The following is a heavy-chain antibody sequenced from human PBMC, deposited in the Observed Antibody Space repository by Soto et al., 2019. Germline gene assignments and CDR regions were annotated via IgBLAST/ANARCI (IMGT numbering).Heavy chain of an antibody. Sequence: QVQLQESGPGLVKPSETLSLTCSVSGGSVTSGSYYWSWIRQPPGKGLEWIGYIYSSGGTSYNPSLKSRVTISVDTSKNQFYLKLTSVTAADTAVYYCARDGDGYNNWGQGTLVTVSS. CDR3: ARDGDGYNN. CDR2: IYSSGGT. J-gene: IGHJ4*02. CDR1: GGSVTSGSYY. V-gene: IGHV4-61*01. D-gene: IGHD5-12*01.